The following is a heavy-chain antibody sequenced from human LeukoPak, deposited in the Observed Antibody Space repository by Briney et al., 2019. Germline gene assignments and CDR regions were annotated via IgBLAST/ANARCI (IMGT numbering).Heavy chain of an antibody. V-gene: IGHV3-66*02. J-gene: IGHJ6*03. CDR2: IYSGGST. Sequence: LPGGALRLSCTASGFTVSSNSMSWVRQAPGKGLEWVSIIYSGGSTYYADSVKGRFTISRDNAKNTLFLQMNSLRAEDTAVYYCARERREFVVVPALPDYYMDVWGKGTTVTVSS. CDR1: GFTVSSNS. CDR3: ARERREFVVVPALPDYYMDV. D-gene: IGHD2-2*01.